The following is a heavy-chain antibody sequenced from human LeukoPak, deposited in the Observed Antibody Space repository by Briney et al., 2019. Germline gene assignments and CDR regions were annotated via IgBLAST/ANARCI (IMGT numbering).Heavy chain of an antibody. CDR3: ARGDDFWSGYYIGRGVDY. V-gene: IGHV3-21*01. Sequence: PGGSLRLSCAASGFTFSSYSMNWVRQAPGKGLEWVSSISSSGYYMYYADSLKGRFTISRDNTQNSLYLQMNSLRAEDTAVYYCARGDDFWSGYYIGRGVDYWGQGTLVTVSS. CDR2: ISSSGYYM. D-gene: IGHD3-3*01. CDR1: GFTFSSYS. J-gene: IGHJ4*02.